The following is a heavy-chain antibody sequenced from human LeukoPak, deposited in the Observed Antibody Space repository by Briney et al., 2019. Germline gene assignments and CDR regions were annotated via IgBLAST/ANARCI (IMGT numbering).Heavy chain of an antibody. CDR2: TYPGDSDT. CDR3: ARQGTIVAGTLGTTFDY. Sequence: GESLKISFKASGCSFTNYWIGWVRQMPGKGLEWMGITYPGDSDTKYSPSFQGQVTISADKSINPAYLQWSSLRASDTAMYYCARQGTIVAGTLGTTFDYWGQGTLLTVSS. CDR1: GCSFTNYW. V-gene: IGHV5-51*01. J-gene: IGHJ4*02. D-gene: IGHD5-12*01.